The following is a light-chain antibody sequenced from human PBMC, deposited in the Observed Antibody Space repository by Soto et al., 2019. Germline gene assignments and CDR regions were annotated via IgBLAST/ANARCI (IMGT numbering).Light chain of an antibody. CDR1: SSDVGSYNL. CDR2: EGS. Sequence: QSALTQPASVSGSPGQSITISCTGTSSDVGSYNLVSWYQQHPGKAPKLMIYEGSKRPSGVSNRFSGSKSGNTASLTISGLQAEDEAYYYCCSYAGSRVVFGGGTKLTVL. J-gene: IGLJ2*01. V-gene: IGLV2-23*01. CDR3: CSYAGSRVV.